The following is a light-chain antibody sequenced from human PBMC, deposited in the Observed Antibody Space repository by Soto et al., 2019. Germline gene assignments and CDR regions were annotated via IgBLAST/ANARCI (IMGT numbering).Light chain of an antibody. CDR2: QIS. CDR1: QSLVHSDGNTY. J-gene: IGKJ1*01. V-gene: IGKV2-24*01. CDR3: MQATQLRT. Sequence: DIVMTQTPLSSPVTLGQPASISCRSSQSLVHSDGNTYLSWLHQRPSQPPRLLIYQISKRFSGVPDRFSGSGAGTDFTLKISRVESEDVGIYYCMQATQLRTFGQGTKVEIK.